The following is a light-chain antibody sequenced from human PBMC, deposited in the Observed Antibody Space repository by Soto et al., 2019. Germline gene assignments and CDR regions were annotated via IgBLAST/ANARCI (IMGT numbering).Light chain of an antibody. Sequence: QSVLTQPPSVSAAPGQKVTISCSGSSSNIGNNYVSWFQQLPGTAPKLLIYDNNKRPSGIPDRFSGSKSGTSATLDITGLQTGDEADYYCGTWDGRLTGEVFGEGTKGTVL. CDR3: GTWDGRLTGEV. V-gene: IGLV1-51*01. CDR2: DNN. CDR1: SSNIGNNY. J-gene: IGLJ2*01.